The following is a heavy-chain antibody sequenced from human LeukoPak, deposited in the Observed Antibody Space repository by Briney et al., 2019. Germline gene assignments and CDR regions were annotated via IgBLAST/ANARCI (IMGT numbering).Heavy chain of an antibody. CDR3: ARRGTSGWAYYFDF. D-gene: IGHD6-19*01. V-gene: IGHV4-39*01. Sequence: SETLSLTCDVSGDSISSSSNYWGWVRHLPGKGLEWTGSVYRSGSTYYNPSLKSRVTISVDTSKNQFTLNLTSVTAADTAVYHCARRGTSGWAYYFDFWGPGTLLTVSS. CDR1: GDSISSSSNY. J-gene: IGHJ4*02. CDR2: VYRSGST.